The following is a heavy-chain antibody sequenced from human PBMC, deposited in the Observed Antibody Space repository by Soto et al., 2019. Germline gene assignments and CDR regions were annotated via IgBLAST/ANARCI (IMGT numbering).Heavy chain of an antibody. CDR2: IYYSGST. D-gene: IGHD2-15*01. V-gene: IGHV4-59*01. CDR3: ARDGGPGGGGYGAWGQH. J-gene: IGHJ1*01. Sequence: PSETLSLTCTVSGGSISSYYWSWIRQPPGKGLEWIGYIYYSGSTNYNPSLKSRVTISVDTSKNQFSLKLSSVTAADTAAYYCARDGGPGGGGYGAWGQHWGEGTPV. CDR1: GGSISSYY.